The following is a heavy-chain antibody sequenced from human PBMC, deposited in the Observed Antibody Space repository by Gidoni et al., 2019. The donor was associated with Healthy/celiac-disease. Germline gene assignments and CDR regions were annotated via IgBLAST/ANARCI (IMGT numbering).Heavy chain of an antibody. D-gene: IGHD3-3*01. J-gene: IGHJ3*02. CDR3: ARKLGEYYDFWSGYSPDAFDI. Sequence: EVQLVESGGGLVKPGGSLRLSCAASGFTFSSYSMNWVRQAPGKGLGWVSSISSSSSYIYYADSVKGRFTISRDNAKNSLYLQMNSLRAEDTAVYYCARKLGEYYDFWSGYSPDAFDIWGQGTMVTVSS. CDR2: ISSSSSYI. V-gene: IGHV3-21*01. CDR1: GFTFSSYS.